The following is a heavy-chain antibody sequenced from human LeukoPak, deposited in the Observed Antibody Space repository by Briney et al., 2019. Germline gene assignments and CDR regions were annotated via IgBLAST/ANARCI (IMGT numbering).Heavy chain of an antibody. J-gene: IGHJ4*02. V-gene: IGHV3-7*01. CDR2: IKQDGSEK. D-gene: IGHD3-10*01. CDR3: ARDRSGSRDY. CDR1: GFTFSSYL. Sequence: PGGSLRLSCAASGFTFSSYLVSWVRQAPGKGLEWVANIKQDGSEKYYVDSVKGRFTISRDNAKKSLYLQMNSLRAEDTAVYYCARDRSGSRDYWGQGTLVTVSS.